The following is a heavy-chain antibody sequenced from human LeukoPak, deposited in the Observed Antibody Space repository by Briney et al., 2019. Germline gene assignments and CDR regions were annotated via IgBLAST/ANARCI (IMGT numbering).Heavy chain of an antibody. J-gene: IGHJ4*02. CDR1: GFTFSSYG. CDR3: AKGPRAYSSSPTYYFDY. D-gene: IGHD6-6*01. Sequence: PGGSLRLSCAASGFTFSSYGMHWVRQAPGKGLKWVAFIRYDGSSKYYADSVKGRFTISRDNSKNTLYLQMNSLRAEDTAVYYCAKGPRAYSSSPTYYFDYWGQGTLVTVSS. CDR2: IRYDGSSK. V-gene: IGHV3-30*02.